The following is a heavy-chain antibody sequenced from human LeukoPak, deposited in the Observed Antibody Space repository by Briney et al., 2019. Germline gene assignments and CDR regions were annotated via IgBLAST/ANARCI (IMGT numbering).Heavy chain of an antibody. D-gene: IGHD3-9*01. Sequence: GGSLRLSCAASGFTFSSYAMSWVRQAPGKGLEWVSAISGSGGSTYYADSVKGRFTISRDNSKNTLYLQMTSLRAEDTAVYYCARVHDILTGYRYFDYWGQGTLVTVSS. CDR1: GFTFSSYA. CDR2: ISGSGGST. J-gene: IGHJ4*02. V-gene: IGHV3-23*01. CDR3: ARVHDILTGYRYFDY.